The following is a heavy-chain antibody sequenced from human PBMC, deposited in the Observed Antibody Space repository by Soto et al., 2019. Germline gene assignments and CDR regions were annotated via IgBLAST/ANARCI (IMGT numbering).Heavy chain of an antibody. V-gene: IGHV4-34*09. D-gene: IGHD2-21*01. CDR1: GGSFSGYY. Sequence: SETLSLTCAVYGGSFSGYYWTWIRQPPGKGLEWIGEVNDSGSTNYNPPLKSRVTISVDTSKNQFSLKLSSVTAADTAVYYCARAVDSGDYYYGMDVWGQGTTVTVSS. CDR3: ARAVDSGDYYYGMDV. J-gene: IGHJ6*02. CDR2: VNDSGST.